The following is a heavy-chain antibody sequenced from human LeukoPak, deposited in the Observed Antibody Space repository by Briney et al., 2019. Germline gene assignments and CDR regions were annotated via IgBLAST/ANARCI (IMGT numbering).Heavy chain of an antibody. J-gene: IGHJ6*04. V-gene: IGHV3-30*02. CDR2: INSDGSNK. Sequence: GGSLRLSCAASGFTFSIYGIHWVRQAPGKGLEWVAFINSDGSNKNYADSVKGRFTISRDNAKNSLYLQMNSLRAEDTAVYYCAELGITMIGGVWGKGTTVTISS. D-gene: IGHD3-10*02. CDR1: GFTFSIYG. CDR3: AELGITMIGGV.